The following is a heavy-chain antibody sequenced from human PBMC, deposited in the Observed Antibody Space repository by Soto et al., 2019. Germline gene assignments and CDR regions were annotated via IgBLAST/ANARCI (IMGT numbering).Heavy chain of an antibody. Sequence: SETLSLTCTVSGGSISSGGYYWSWIRQHPGKGLEWIGYIYYSGSTYYNPSLKSRVTISVDTSKNQFSLKLSSVTAADTAVYYCARGSGYDITDYYYYYYMDVWGNGTTVTVSS. CDR1: GGSISSGGYY. V-gene: IGHV4-31*03. D-gene: IGHD5-12*01. J-gene: IGHJ6*03. CDR2: IYYSGST. CDR3: ARGSGYDITDYYYYYYMDV.